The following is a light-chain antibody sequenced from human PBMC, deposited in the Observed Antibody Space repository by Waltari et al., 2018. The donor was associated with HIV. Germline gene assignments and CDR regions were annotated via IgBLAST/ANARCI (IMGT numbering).Light chain of an antibody. Sequence: QSALTQPPSASGSLGQSVTISCTGSSSDIGAYDFVSWFQQHPHSAPKLLLYEVTRRPSTVSARFSGSSSGNTAFLTVAGLQPDDEATYFCSSYGDSLRVLFGGGTNVTVL. CDR3: SSYGDSLRVL. CDR1: SSDIGAYDF. V-gene: IGLV2-8*01. J-gene: IGLJ3*02. CDR2: EVT.